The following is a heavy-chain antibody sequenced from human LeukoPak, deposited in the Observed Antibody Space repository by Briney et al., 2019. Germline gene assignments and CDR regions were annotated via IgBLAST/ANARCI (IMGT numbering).Heavy chain of an antibody. CDR2: IRGRSDTT. D-gene: IGHD2-2*01. V-gene: IGHV3-48*01. Sequence: PGGSLRLSCAASGFTFTMFSMNWLRQAPGKGLEWIAFIRGRSDTTYYADSVKGRFTISRDNAKNSLYLQMNSLRAEDTAVYYCARDCSSTSPHLYDWYFDLWGRGTLVTVSS. CDR3: ARDCSSTSPHLYDWYFDL. J-gene: IGHJ2*01. CDR1: GFTFTMFS.